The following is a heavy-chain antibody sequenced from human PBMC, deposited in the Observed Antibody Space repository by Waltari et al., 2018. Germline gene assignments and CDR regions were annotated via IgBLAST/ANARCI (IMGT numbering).Heavy chain of an antibody. V-gene: IGHV4-34*01. CDR1: GGSFSGYY. D-gene: IGHD6-19*01. J-gene: IGHJ2*01. CDR2: INHSGST. Sequence: QVQLQQWGAGLLKPSETLSLTCAVYGGSFSGYYWSWIRQPPGKGLEWIGEINHSGSTNYNPSLKSRVTISVDTSKNQFSLKLSSVTAADTAVYYCARGLRAVAGIDRYFDLWGRGTLVTVSS. CDR3: ARGLRAVAGIDRYFDL.